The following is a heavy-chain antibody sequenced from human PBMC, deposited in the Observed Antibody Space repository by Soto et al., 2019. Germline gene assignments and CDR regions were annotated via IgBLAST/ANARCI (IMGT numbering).Heavy chain of an antibody. CDR3: SRGILV. Sequence: QVQLQESGPGLVKPSQTLSLTCTVPGGSMNSGGYCWSWIRQHPGEGLDWIGCISYGGTTSYNPSLKSRVIISVDTSKNQFSLKLTSVTAADTAVYYCSRGILVWGQGTLITVSS. CDR2: ISYGGTT. V-gene: IGHV4-31*03. D-gene: IGHD2-15*01. J-gene: IGHJ4*02. CDR1: GGSMNSGGYC.